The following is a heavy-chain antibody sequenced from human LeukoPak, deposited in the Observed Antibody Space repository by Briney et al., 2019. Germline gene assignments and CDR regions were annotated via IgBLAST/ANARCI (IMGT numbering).Heavy chain of an antibody. CDR3: ARDIGYSPFDY. CDR2: IYSGDST. CDR1: GFSVSSNY. V-gene: IGHV3-53*01. D-gene: IGHD2-15*01. J-gene: IGHJ4*02. Sequence: PGGSLRLSCAASGFSVSSNYMSWVRQALGKGLEWVSVIYSGDSTYYADSVKGRFTISRDNAKNTLYLLMNSLRAEDTAVYYCARDIGYSPFDYWGQGTLVTVSS.